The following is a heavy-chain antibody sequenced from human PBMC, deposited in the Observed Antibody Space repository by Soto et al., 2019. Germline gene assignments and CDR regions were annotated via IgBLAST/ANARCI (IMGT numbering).Heavy chain of an antibody. Sequence: ASVKVSCKVSGYTLTELSMHWVRQAPGKGLEWMGGFDPEDGETIYAQKFQGRVTMTEDTSTDTAYMELSSLRSEDTAVYYCATDLVVVAATSPGWFDPWGQGTLVTVSS. D-gene: IGHD2-15*01. CDR1: GYTLTELS. CDR2: FDPEDGET. J-gene: IGHJ5*02. CDR3: ATDLVVVAATSPGWFDP. V-gene: IGHV1-24*01.